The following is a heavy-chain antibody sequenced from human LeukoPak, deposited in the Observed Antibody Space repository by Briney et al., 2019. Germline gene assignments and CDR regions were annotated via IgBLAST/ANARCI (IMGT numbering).Heavy chain of an antibody. CDR1: GASISSGGYS. V-gene: IGHV4-30-2*01. J-gene: IGHJ4*02. CDR2: IYHSGST. D-gene: IGHD3-3*01. CDR3: ARTRVSGPFDY. Sequence: SETLSLTCAVSGASISSGGYSWSWVRRPPGKGLEWIGYIYHSGSTYYNPSLKSRVTISVDRSKNQFSLNLSSVTAADTAVYYCARTRVSGPFDYWGQGTLVTVSS.